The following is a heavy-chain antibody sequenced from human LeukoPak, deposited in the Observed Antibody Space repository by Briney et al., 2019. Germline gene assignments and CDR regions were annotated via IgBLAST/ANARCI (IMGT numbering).Heavy chain of an antibody. Sequence: GGSLRLSCTASGFSFSGHWMHWARQLPGKGLVWVSRISPTGSTTSYADSVKGRFTVPRDNAKNTLYLQVNNLRAEDTAVYYCARGPNSNWSGLDFWGQGTLLTVSS. CDR1: GFSFSGHW. J-gene: IGHJ4*02. V-gene: IGHV3-74*01. CDR2: ISPTGSTT. D-gene: IGHD6-6*01. CDR3: ARGPNSNWSGLDF.